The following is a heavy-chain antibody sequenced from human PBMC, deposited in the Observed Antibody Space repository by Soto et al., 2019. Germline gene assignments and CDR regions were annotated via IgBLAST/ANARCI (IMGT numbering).Heavy chain of an antibody. CDR3: AADKGYSYGYGSY. Sequence: QMQLVQSGPEVKKPGTSVKVSCKASGFTFTNSAVQWVRQARGQSLEWIGWIVVGSGSTDYAQKFQERVTLTRDMSRSTAYMELSSLRSKETAVYYCAADKGYSYGYGSYWGQGTLVTVTS. CDR1: GFTFTNSA. CDR2: IVVGSGST. D-gene: IGHD5-18*01. J-gene: IGHJ4*02. V-gene: IGHV1-58*01.